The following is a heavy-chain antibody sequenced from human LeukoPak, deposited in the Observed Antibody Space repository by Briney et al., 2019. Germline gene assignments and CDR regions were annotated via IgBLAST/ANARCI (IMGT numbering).Heavy chain of an antibody. D-gene: IGHD3-22*01. CDR2: IGGSGVGT. CDR1: GFTFGSYA. Sequence: QPGGSLRLSCAASGFTFGSYAMSWVRQAPGKGLEWVSDIGGSGVGTHYADSVKGRFTISRDNSKNTLYLQMNSLRAEDTAVYYCAKEERISGYPDFDHWGQGTLVTVSS. CDR3: AKEERISGYPDFDH. V-gene: IGHV3-23*01. J-gene: IGHJ4*02.